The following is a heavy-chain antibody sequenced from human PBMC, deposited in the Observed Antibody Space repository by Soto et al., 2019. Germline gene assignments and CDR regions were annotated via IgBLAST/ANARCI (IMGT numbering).Heavy chain of an antibody. CDR3: AKSSICSGGYCSCFDK. D-gene: IGHD2-15*01. J-gene: IGHJ4*02. CDR2: ITGSGDNT. Sequence: TGGSLRLSCAASEFTFSNYAMAWVRQAPGKGLEWVSTITGSGDNTYYADSVKGRFTISRDNSKNTLHLQMNSLRVEDTAVYYCAKSSICSGGYCSCFDKWGQGTLVTVSS. CDR1: EFTFSNYA. V-gene: IGHV3-23*01.